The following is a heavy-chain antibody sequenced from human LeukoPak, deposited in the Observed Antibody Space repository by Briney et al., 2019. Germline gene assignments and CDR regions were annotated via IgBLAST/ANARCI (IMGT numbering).Heavy chain of an antibody. CDR3: AREAIAAAGTGFSPLDY. Sequence: ASVKVSCKASGGTFSSYAISWVRQAPGQGLEWMGGIIPIFGTANYAQKFQGRVTITADESTSTAYMELSSLRCEDTAVYYCAREAIAAAGTGFSPLDYWGQGTLVTVSS. CDR1: GGTFSSYA. CDR2: IIPIFGTA. J-gene: IGHJ4*02. D-gene: IGHD6-13*01. V-gene: IGHV1-69*13.